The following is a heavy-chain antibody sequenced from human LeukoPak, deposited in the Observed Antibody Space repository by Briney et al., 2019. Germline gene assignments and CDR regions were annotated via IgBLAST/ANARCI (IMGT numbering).Heavy chain of an antibody. Sequence: PSETLSLTCTVSGGSVSSGSYYWSCIRQPPGKALEWIGYIYYSGSTNYNTSLKSRVTISVDTSKNQFSLKLSSVSAADTAVYYCARGPNYNWFDPSGQGTLASLSS. V-gene: IGHV4-61*01. CDR2: IYYSGST. J-gene: IGHJ5*02. CDR1: GGSVSSGSYY. CDR3: ARGPNYNWFDP.